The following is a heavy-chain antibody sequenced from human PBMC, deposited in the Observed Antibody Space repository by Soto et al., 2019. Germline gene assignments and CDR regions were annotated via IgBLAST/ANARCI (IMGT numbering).Heavy chain of an antibody. V-gene: IGHV3-23*01. CDR3: AKERSSGWSLDY. CDR2: ISGSSDST. J-gene: IGHJ4*02. Sequence: EVQLLESGGGLVQPGGSLRLSCAASGFTFSTYAMNWVRQAPGKGLEWVSGISGSSDSTYYADSVKGRFTVSRDNSKNTLYLQMNSLRAEDTAVFYCAKERSSGWSLDYWGQGTLVTVSS. D-gene: IGHD6-19*01. CDR1: GFTFSTYA.